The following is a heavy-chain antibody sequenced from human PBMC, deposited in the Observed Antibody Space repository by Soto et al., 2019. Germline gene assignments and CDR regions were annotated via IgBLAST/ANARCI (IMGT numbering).Heavy chain of an antibody. D-gene: IGHD2-15*01. CDR3: ARVFIGYYGMEV. Sequence: EVQLVESGGCLLQPGGSLRLSCAASGFTVSSNYMSWVRQAPGKGLEWVSVLYSGGSTYYADSVKGRFTISRDNSKNTLYLQMNSLRAEDTAVYYCARVFIGYYGMEVWGQGTTVTGAS. J-gene: IGHJ6*02. V-gene: IGHV3-53*01. CDR1: GFTVSSNY. CDR2: LYSGGST.